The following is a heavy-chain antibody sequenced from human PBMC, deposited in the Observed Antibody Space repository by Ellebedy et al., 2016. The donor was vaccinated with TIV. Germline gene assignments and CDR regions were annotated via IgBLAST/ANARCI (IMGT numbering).Heavy chain of an antibody. CDR3: VRDLTNPLKGDY. CDR2: INPNNGDT. J-gene: IGHJ4*02. Sequence: AASVKVSCKASGYIFTGYYIHWVRQAPGQGLEWMAWINPNNGDTAFVQSLQGIVTMTTDTSISTAYMELSSLTSDDTAVYYCVRDLTNPLKGDYWGQGTLVTVSS. V-gene: IGHV1-2*02. D-gene: IGHD1-14*01. CDR1: GYIFTGYY.